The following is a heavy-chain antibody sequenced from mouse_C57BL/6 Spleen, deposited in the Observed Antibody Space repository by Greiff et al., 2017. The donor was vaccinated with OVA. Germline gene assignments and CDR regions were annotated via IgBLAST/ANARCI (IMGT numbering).Heavy chain of an antibody. Sequence: QVQLQQSGAELVKPGASVKMSCKASGYTFTTYTIEWMKQNHGKSLEWIGNFHPYNDDTTYNEKFKGKATLTVEKSSSTVYLVLRRLTSDYSAVYYWARSGDYGSSYWYFDGWGTGTTVTVSS. D-gene: IGHD1-1*01. CDR3: ARSGDYGSSYWYFDG. V-gene: IGHV1-47*01. CDR1: GYTFTTYT. J-gene: IGHJ1*03. CDR2: FHPYNDDT.